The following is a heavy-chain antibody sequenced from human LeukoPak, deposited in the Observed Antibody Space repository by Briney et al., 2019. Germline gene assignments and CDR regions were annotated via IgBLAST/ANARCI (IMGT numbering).Heavy chain of an antibody. Sequence: SETLSLTCTVSGASISSYYWSWIRQPPGKGLEWIGYIYTGGNTSYNPSLKSRVTISWDTSKNQFSLKLSSVTAADTAVYYCARAGWEYDYWGQGTLVTVSS. V-gene: IGHV4-4*09. CDR1: GASISSYY. CDR3: ARAGWEYDY. J-gene: IGHJ4*02. D-gene: IGHD6-19*01. CDR2: IYTGGNT.